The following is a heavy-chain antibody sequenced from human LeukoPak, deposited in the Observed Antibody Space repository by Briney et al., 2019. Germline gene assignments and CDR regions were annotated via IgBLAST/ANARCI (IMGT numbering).Heavy chain of an antibody. D-gene: IGHD3-9*01. CDR3: ASYKNILTGHDAFDI. J-gene: IGHJ3*02. V-gene: IGHV3-11*01. CDR2: ISSSGSTI. CDR1: GFTFSDYY. Sequence: GGSLRLSCAASGFTFSDYYMSWIRQAPGKGLEWVSYISSSGSTIYYADSVKGRFTISRDNAKNSLYLQMNSLRAEDTAVHYCASYKNILTGHDAFDICGQGTMVTVSS.